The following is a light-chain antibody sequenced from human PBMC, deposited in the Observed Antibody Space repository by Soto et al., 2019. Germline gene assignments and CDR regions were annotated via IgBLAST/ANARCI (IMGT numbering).Light chain of an antibody. CDR3: QQYNSYSWT. Sequence: DIQMTHSPSTLSASVGDRVVITCRASQSISRKLAWYQQKPGKAPRLLMYDVSTLESGVPSRFRGSGSGTELTLTINSLQPDDYATYYCQQYNSYSWTFGHGTKVDIK. V-gene: IGKV1-5*01. CDR2: DVS. J-gene: IGKJ1*01. CDR1: QSISRK.